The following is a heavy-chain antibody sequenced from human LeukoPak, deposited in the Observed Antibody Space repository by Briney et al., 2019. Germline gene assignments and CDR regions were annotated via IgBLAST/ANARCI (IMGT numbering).Heavy chain of an antibody. Sequence: PSETLSLTCTVSGGSISSSSYYWGWIRQPPGKGLEWIGSIYYSGSTYYNPSLKSRVTISVDTSKNQFSLKLSSVTAADTAVYYCAREGYCSGCDYWGQGTLVTVSS. D-gene: IGHD2-15*01. CDR3: AREGYCSGCDY. J-gene: IGHJ4*02. CDR2: IYYSGST. CDR1: GGSISSSSYY. V-gene: IGHV4-39*07.